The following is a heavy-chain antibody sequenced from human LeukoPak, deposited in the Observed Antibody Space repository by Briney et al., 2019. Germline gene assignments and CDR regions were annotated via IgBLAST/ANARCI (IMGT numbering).Heavy chain of an antibody. CDR3: ARDQKYCTGGSCFPFDF. CDR1: GYTFTSYD. D-gene: IGHD2-15*01. J-gene: IGHJ4*02. V-gene: IGHV1-8*01. Sequence: ASVKVSCKASGYTFTSYDINWVRQATGQGLEWMGWMNPNNGNTGYAQKFQGRVTMTTDTSTSTAYMELSSLRSDDTAVYYCARDQKYCTGGSCFPFDFWGQGNLVTVSS. CDR2: MNPNNGNT.